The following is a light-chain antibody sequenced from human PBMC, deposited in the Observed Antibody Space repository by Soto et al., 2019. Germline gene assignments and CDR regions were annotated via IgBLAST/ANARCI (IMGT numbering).Light chain of an antibody. Sequence: QSVLTQPASVSGAPGQSITISCTGTSSDVGGYNYVSWYQQHPGKAPTLMIYEVSNRPSGIPDRFSGSKSGTSARLGITGLQTGDEADYYCGTWDSSLSAYVFGTGTKVTVL. CDR3: GTWDSSLSAYV. CDR2: EVS. CDR1: SSDVGGYNY. V-gene: IGLV2-14*01. J-gene: IGLJ1*01.